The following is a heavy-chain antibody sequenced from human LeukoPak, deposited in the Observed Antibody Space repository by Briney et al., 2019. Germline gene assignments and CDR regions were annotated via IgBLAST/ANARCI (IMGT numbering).Heavy chain of an antibody. CDR3: ARDVRRRYYDSSGYYNG. CDR2: IYYSGST. D-gene: IGHD3-22*01. J-gene: IGHJ4*02. Sequence: SETLSLTCTVSGGSISSSSYYWGWIRQPPGKGLEWIGSIYYSGSTYYNPSLKSRVTISVDTSKNQFSLKLSSVTAADTAVYYCARDVRRRYYDSSGYYNGWGQGTLVTVSS. CDR1: GGSISSSSYY. V-gene: IGHV4-39*07.